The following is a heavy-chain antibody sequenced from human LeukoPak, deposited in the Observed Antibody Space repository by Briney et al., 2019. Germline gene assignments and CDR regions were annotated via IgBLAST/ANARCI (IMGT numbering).Heavy chain of an antibody. Sequence: ASVKVSCKASGYTFTSYDINWVRQATGQGLEWMGWMNPNSGNTGYAQKFQGRGTMTRTTSINTAYMELSSLRSDDTAVYYCAGGRTDIVVVPATLRNYYFDYWGQGTLVTVSS. CDR2: MNPNSGNT. CDR1: GYTFTSYD. V-gene: IGHV1-8*01. J-gene: IGHJ4*02. CDR3: AGGRTDIVVVPATLRNYYFDY. D-gene: IGHD2-2*01.